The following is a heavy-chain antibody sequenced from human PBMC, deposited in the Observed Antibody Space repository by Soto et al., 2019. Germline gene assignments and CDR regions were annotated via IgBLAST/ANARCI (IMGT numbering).Heavy chain of an antibody. CDR1: GFTFSSYA. CDR2: ISGSGGST. J-gene: IGHJ6*02. Sequence: TGGSLRLSCAASGFTFSSYAMSWVRQAPGKGLEWVSAISGSGGSTYYADTVKGRFTISRDNSKNTLYLQMNSLRAEDTAVYFCAKGITGTVGAYYYYYGMDVWGQGTTVTVSS. V-gene: IGHV3-23*01. CDR3: AKGITGTVGAYYYYYGMDV. D-gene: IGHD1-20*01.